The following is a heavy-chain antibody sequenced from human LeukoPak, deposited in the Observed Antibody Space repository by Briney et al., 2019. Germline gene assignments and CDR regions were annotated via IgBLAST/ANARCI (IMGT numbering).Heavy chain of an antibody. CDR2: IYYSGST. D-gene: IGHD4-17*01. V-gene: IGHV4-59*01. Sequence: PSETLSLTCTVPGGSISSYYWSWIRQPPGKGLEWIGYIYYSGSTNYNPSLKSRVTISVDPSKNQFSLKLSSVTAADTAVYYCARDRYGDYAYYYYGMDVWGQGTTVTVSS. CDR3: ARDRYGDYAYYYYGMDV. J-gene: IGHJ6*02. CDR1: GGSISSYY.